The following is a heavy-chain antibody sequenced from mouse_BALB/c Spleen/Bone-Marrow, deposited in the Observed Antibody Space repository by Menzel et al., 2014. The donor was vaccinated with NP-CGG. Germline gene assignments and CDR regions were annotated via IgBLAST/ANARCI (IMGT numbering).Heavy chain of an antibody. CDR2: INPSNGRT. CDR1: GYTFTNYW. V-gene: IGHV1S81*02. Sequence: QVQLQQPGAELVKPGASVKLSCKASGYTFTNYWMHWVKQRPGQGLEWIGEINPSNGRTNYNEKFKSKATLTVDKSSSTAYMQLSSLTSEDSAVYYCVRGFDYWGQGTTLTVSS. CDR3: VRGFDY. J-gene: IGHJ2*01.